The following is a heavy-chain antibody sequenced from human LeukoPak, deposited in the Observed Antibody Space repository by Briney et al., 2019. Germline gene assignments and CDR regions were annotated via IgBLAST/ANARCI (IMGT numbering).Heavy chain of an antibody. V-gene: IGHV3-15*01. J-gene: IGHJ4*02. CDR1: GFTFSNAW. CDR2: IKSKTDGGTT. Sequence: PGGSLRLSCAASGFTFSNAWMSWVCQAPGKGLEWVGRIKSKTDGGTTDYAAPVKGRFTISRDDSKNTLYLQMNSLKTEDTAVYYCTTDYYGSGSYYTQIDYWGQGTLVTVSS. D-gene: IGHD3-10*01. CDR3: TTDYYGSGSYYTQIDY.